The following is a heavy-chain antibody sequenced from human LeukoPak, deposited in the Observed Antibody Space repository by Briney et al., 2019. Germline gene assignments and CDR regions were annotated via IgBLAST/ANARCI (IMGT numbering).Heavy chain of an antibody. CDR3: ARVLVGAADY. CDR2: ISYDGSNK. V-gene: IGHV3-30-3*01. CDR1: GFTFSNAW. D-gene: IGHD1-26*01. J-gene: IGHJ4*02. Sequence: GGSHRLSCAASGFTFSNAWMSWVRQAPGKGLEWVAVISYDGSNKYCADSVKGRFTISRDNSKNTLYLQMNSLRAEDTAVYYCARVLVGAADYWGQGTLVTVSS.